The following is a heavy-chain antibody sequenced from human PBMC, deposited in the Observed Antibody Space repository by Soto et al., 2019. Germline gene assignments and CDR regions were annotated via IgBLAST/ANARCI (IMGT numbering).Heavy chain of an antibody. J-gene: IGHJ4*02. CDR2: IIPIFGTA. CDR1: GGTFSSYA. CDR3: ARAGRYFDWLYPGY. V-gene: IGHV1-69*13. D-gene: IGHD3-9*01. Sequence: ASVKVSCKASGGTFSSYASSWVRQAPGQGLEWMGGIIPIFGTANYAQKFQGRVTITADESTSTAYMELSSLRSEDTAVYYCARAGRYFDWLYPGYWGQGTLVTVS.